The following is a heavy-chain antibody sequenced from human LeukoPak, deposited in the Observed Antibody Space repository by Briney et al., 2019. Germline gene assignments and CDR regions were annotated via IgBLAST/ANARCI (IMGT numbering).Heavy chain of an antibody. CDR3: ARAVGSSESNYFDP. J-gene: IGHJ5*02. V-gene: IGHV4-59*08. CDR1: GGSITSYY. Sequence: SETLSLTCTVSGGSITSYYWSWIRQPPGKGLEWIGYIYYSGSTNHNPSLKSRVTILLDTSKNQFSLKLSSVTAADTAVYYCARAVGSSESNYFDPWGQGTLATVSS. D-gene: IGHD1-7*01. CDR2: IYYSGST.